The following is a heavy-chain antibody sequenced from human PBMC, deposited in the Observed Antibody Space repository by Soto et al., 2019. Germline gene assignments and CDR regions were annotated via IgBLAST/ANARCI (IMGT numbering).Heavy chain of an antibody. D-gene: IGHD5-12*01. CDR3: ARLTRGVYDLDRLWEKFDY. CDR2: IYWDDDK. Sequence: SGPTLVNPTQTLTLTCTFSGFSLSTNGMGVGWIRQSPGKALEWPALIYWDDDKRYSPSLRSRLTITQDTSKNQVDLTMTNMDPVDTATYYCARLTRGVYDLDRLWEKFDYWGQGTLVTVSS. V-gene: IGHV2-5*02. CDR1: GFSLSTNGMG. J-gene: IGHJ4*02.